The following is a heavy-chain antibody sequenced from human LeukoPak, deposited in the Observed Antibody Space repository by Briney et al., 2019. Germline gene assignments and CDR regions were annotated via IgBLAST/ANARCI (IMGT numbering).Heavy chain of an antibody. CDR2: ISYDGSNK. CDR1: GFTFSSYW. J-gene: IGHJ5*02. D-gene: IGHD2-2*01. V-gene: IGHV3-30*03. CDR3: ARSYIVVVPAAPGGNWFDP. Sequence: QTGGSLRLSCAASGFTFSSYWMSWVRQAPGKGLEWVAVISYDGSNKYYADSVKGRFTISRDNSKNTLYLQMNSLRAEDTAVYYCARSYIVVVPAAPGGNWFDPWGQGTLVTVSS.